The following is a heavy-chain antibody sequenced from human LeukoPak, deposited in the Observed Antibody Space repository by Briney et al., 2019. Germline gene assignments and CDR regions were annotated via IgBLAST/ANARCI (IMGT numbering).Heavy chain of an antibody. CDR2: ISSSSSAK. CDR3: ARVPYSGSYQPFDP. Sequence: GGSLRLSCTASGFTFGDYAMSWVRQAPGKGLEWVSYISSSSSAKYYADSVKGRFTISRDNAKNSLFLQMNSLTAEDTAVYYCARVPYSGSYQPFDPWGQGTLVTVSS. CDR1: GFTFGDYA. V-gene: IGHV3-48*01. D-gene: IGHD1-26*01. J-gene: IGHJ5*02.